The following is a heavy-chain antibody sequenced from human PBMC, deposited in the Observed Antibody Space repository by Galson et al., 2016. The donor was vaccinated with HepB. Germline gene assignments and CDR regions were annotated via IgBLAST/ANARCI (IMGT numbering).Heavy chain of an antibody. CDR1: GFTFNSNW. CDR3: ARGNGRPGERWDY. Sequence: SLRLSCAASGFTFNSNWMHWVRQAPGKGLVWVSRINYGGTNTDYADSVKGRFAISRDNAKNTLYLQMTNLRAEDTAVYYCARGNGRPGERWDYWGQGTLVTVSS. CDR2: INYGGTNT. D-gene: IGHD4-23*01. V-gene: IGHV3-74*01. J-gene: IGHJ4*02.